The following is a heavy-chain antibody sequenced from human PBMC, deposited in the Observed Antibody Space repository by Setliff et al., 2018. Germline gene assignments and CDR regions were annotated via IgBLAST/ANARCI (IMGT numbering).Heavy chain of an antibody. CDR2: IYSGGSRT. J-gene: IGHJ5*02. CDR1: GFTFSNYA. Sequence: GGSLRLSCEASGFTFSNYAMGWVRQAPGKGLEWVSVIYSGGSRTYSADSVKGRFTIFRDNSRNTLHLQMNSLRAEDTAVYYCARPPQLPLLSPGWFDPWGQGALVTSPQ. D-gene: IGHD2-15*01. CDR3: ARPPQLPLLSPGWFDP. V-gene: IGHV3-23*03.